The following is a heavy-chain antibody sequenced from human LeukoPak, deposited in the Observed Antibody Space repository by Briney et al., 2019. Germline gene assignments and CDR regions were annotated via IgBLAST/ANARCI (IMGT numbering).Heavy chain of an antibody. CDR1: GFTFSNYA. CDR3: ARSCAYDILTGFDY. Sequence: PGGSLRLSCAASGFTFSNYAMSWVRQAPGKGLEWVAVISYDGSNKYYADSVKGRFTISRDNSKNTLYLQMNSLRAEDTAVYYCARSCAYDILTGFDYWGQGTLVTVSS. V-gene: IGHV3-30-3*01. CDR2: ISYDGSNK. J-gene: IGHJ4*02. D-gene: IGHD3-9*01.